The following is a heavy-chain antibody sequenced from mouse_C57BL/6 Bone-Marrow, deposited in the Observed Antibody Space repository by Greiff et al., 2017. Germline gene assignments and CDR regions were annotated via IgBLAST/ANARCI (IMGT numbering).Heavy chain of an antibody. D-gene: IGHD4-1*01. CDR1: GYTFTSYW. J-gene: IGHJ2*01. CDR2: IHPNSGST. CDR3: ARRDWDYFDY. Sequence: QVQLQQPGAELVKPGASVKLSCKASGYTFTSYWMHWVKQRPGQGLEWIGMIHPNSGSTKYNEKFKSKATLTVDKSSSTAYMQLSSLTSADSAVYYCARRDWDYFDYWGQGTTLTVSS. V-gene: IGHV1-64*01.